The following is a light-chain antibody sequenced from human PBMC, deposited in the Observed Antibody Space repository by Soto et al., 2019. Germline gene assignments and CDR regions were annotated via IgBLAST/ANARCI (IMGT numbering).Light chain of an antibody. V-gene: IGKV3-20*01. Sequence: EIVLTQSPGTLSLSPGETATLSCRASQSVGDPYLAWFQQKPGQAPRLLIYGASSRATGIPDRFSGSGSGTDFTLTISRLEPEDFAVYYCQQYGSSSWTFGQGTKVEIK. CDR1: QSVGDPY. J-gene: IGKJ1*01. CDR3: QQYGSSSWT. CDR2: GAS.